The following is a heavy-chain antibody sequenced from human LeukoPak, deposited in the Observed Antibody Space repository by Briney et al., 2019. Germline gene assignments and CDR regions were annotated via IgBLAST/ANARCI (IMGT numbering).Heavy chain of an antibody. J-gene: IGHJ4*02. D-gene: IGHD2-15*01. Sequence: GGSLRLSCVASGFTFGDYAMHWVRQAPGKGLEWVSSISWNSGNIGYADSVKGRFTISRDNSRNTLYLQMDSLRAEDTAVYYCAKGGSTYSYSFDYWGQGTLVTVSS. CDR2: ISWNSGNI. V-gene: IGHV3-9*01. CDR3: AKGGSTYSYSFDY. CDR1: GFTFGDYA.